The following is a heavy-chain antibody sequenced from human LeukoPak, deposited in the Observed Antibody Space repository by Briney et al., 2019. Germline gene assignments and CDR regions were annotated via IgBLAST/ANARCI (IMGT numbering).Heavy chain of an antibody. CDR1: GGSFSGYY. CDR3: ARHVSLTGFSY. J-gene: IGHJ4*02. CDR2: INHSGST. D-gene: IGHD3-9*01. V-gene: IGHV4-34*01. Sequence: SETLSLTCAVYGGSFSGYYWSWIRQPPGKGLEWIGEINHSGSTHYNPSLKSRVTILVDTSKSQFSLKLSSVTAADTAVYYCARHVSLTGFSYWGQGTLVTVSS.